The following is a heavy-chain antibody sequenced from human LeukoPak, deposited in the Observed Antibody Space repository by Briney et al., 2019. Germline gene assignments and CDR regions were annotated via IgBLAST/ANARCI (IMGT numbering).Heavy chain of an antibody. Sequence: RGSLRLSCAASGFTFSSYAMSWVRQAPGKGLEWVSGISASGGSTYYADSVKGRFTISRDNSKSTLYLQVNSLRAEDTALYYCAKVAFGSGVGYYYGMDVWGQGTTVTVFS. CDR2: ISASGGST. CDR3: AKVAFGSGVGYYYGMDV. V-gene: IGHV3-23*01. J-gene: IGHJ6*02. CDR1: GFTFSSYA. D-gene: IGHD3-10*01.